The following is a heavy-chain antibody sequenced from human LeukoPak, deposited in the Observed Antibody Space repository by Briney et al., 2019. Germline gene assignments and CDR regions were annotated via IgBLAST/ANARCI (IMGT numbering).Heavy chain of an antibody. CDR3: AELGITMIGGV. V-gene: IGHV3-48*04. J-gene: IGHJ6*04. CDR1: GFTFSSYS. Sequence: GGSLRLSCAASGFTFSSYSMNWVRLAPGKGLEWVSYISSSGSTIYYADSVKGRFTISRDNAKNSLYLQMNSLRAEDTAVYYCAELGITMIGGVWGKGTTVTISS. CDR2: ISSSGSTI. D-gene: IGHD3-10*02.